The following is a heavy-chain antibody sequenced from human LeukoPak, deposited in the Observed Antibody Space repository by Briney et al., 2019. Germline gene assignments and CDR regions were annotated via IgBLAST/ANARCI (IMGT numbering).Heavy chain of an antibody. CDR3: ARDRSIAAAGSKLAEDYYYYYGMDV. V-gene: IGHV3-66*02. D-gene: IGHD6-13*01. J-gene: IGHJ6*02. CDR1: GFTVSSNY. Sequence: GGSLRLSCAASGFTVSSNYMSWVRQAPGKGLEWVSVIYSGGSTYYADSVKGRFTTSRDNSKNTLYLQMNSLRAEDTAVYYCARDRSIAAAGSKLAEDYYYYYGMDVWGQGTTVTVSS. CDR2: IYSGGST.